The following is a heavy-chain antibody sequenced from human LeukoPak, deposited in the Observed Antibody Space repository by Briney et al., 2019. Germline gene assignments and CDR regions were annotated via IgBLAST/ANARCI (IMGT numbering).Heavy chain of an antibody. CDR3: ARQLGPKISFDY. D-gene: IGHD7-27*01. J-gene: IGHJ4*02. CDR2: IYYSGST. CDR1: GXSISSYY. V-gene: IGHV4-59*01. Sequence: PSETLSLTCTVSGXSISSYYWSWIRQPPGKGLECIGYIYYSGSTNYSPSLKGRVTISVDTSKNQFSLKLSSVTAADTAVYYCARQLGPKISFDYWGQGTLVTVSS.